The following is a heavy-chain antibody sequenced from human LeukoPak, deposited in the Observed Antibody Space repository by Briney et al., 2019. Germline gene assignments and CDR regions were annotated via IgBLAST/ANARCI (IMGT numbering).Heavy chain of an antibody. J-gene: IGHJ5*01. CDR1: GFKFTAYW. CDR3: ARHQYYYDSSGTYGWFDS. CDR2: SRPINSDT. D-gene: IGHD3-22*01. V-gene: IGHV5-51*01. Sequence: GEPLKISCKGSGFKFTAYWIAWVRKMHGKGLGWMGISRPINSDTKYSPSFQGQVTISADKSSTTAYLQWNSLKASDTAMYYCARHQYYYDSSGTYGWFDSWGQGTLVTVSS.